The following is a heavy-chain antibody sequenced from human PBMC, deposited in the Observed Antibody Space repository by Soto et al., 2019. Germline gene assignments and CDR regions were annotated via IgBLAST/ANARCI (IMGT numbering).Heavy chain of an antibody. J-gene: IGHJ4*02. V-gene: IGHV4-34*01. Sequence: SETLSLTCAVYGGSFSGYYWSWIRQPPGKGLEWIGEINHSGSTNYNPSLKSRVTISVDTSKNQFSLKLSSVTAADTAVYYCARGGIAARHYYFDYWGQGTLVTVSS. D-gene: IGHD6-6*01. CDR2: INHSGST. CDR1: GGSFSGYY. CDR3: ARGGIAARHYYFDY.